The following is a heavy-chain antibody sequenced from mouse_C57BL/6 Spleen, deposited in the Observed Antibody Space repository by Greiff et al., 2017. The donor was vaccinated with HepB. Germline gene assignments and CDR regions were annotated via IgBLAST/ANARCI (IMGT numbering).Heavy chain of an antibody. V-gene: IGHV1-42*01. CDR3: ARGGYGSRPHWYFDV. D-gene: IGHD1-1*01. CDR2: INPSTGGT. Sequence: EVQLQQSGPELVKPGASVKIACKASGYSFTGYYMNWVKQSPEKSLEWIGEINPSTGGTTYNQKFKAKATLTVDKSSSTAYMQLKSLTSEDSAVYYCARGGYGSRPHWYFDVWGTGTTVTVSS. J-gene: IGHJ1*03. CDR1: GYSFTGYY.